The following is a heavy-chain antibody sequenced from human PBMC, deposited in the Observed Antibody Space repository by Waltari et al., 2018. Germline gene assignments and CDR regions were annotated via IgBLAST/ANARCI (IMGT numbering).Heavy chain of an antibody. CDR1: GFTFSSYA. V-gene: IGHV3-23*01. D-gene: IGHD4-4*01. J-gene: IGHJ4*02. CDR2: RSGSGGSK. Sequence: EVQLLESGGGLVQPGGSLRLSCAASGFTFSSYAMSWVRQAPGKGLEWFAARSGSGGSKYYADSVKGRFTISKDNSKNTRYLQMSSLRAEDTAIYYCAKEAPARVSVRAGYWGQGTLVTVSS. CDR3: AKEAPARVSVRAGY.